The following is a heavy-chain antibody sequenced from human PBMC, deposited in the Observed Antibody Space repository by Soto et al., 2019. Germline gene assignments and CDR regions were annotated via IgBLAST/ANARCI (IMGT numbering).Heavy chain of an antibody. Sequence: QVQVVESGGGVVQPGRSLRLSCAASGFTFSSYGMHWVRQAPGKGLEWVAVIWYDGSNKYYGDSVKGRFTISRDNSKNTVYLQMNSRRAEDTGFYYCARGIDYRDYAVDYWGQGILVTVSS. J-gene: IGHJ4*02. D-gene: IGHD4-17*01. CDR2: IWYDGSNK. CDR1: GFTFSSYG. V-gene: IGHV3-33*01. CDR3: ARGIDYRDYAVDY.